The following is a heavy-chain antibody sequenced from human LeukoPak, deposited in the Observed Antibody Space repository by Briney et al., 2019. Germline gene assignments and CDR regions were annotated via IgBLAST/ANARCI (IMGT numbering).Heavy chain of an antibody. Sequence: PGGSLRLSYAASGFIFDDYAMHWVRQVPGKGLEWVSGISWNSGTIGYADSVKGRFTISRDNAKNSLYLQMNSLRAEDTALYYCAKDISVTPTGMDVWGQGTTVTVSS. CDR1: GFIFDDYA. J-gene: IGHJ6*02. V-gene: IGHV3-9*01. CDR2: ISWNSGTI. D-gene: IGHD3-16*02. CDR3: AKDISVTPTGMDV.